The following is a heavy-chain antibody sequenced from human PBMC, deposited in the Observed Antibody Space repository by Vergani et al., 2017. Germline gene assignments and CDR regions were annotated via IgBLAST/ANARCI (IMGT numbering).Heavy chain of an antibody. V-gene: IGHV4-30-2*01. CDR1: GGSISSSSYY. J-gene: IGHJ2*01. Sequence: QLQLQESGPGLVKPSETLSLTCTVSGGSISSSSYYWSWIRQPPGKGLEWIGYIYHSGSTYYNPSLKSRVTISVDRSKNQFSLKLSSVTAADTAVYYCARDRTVTPRGDWYFDLWGRGTLVTVSS. CDR3: ARDRTVTPRGDWYFDL. D-gene: IGHD4-17*01. CDR2: IYHSGST.